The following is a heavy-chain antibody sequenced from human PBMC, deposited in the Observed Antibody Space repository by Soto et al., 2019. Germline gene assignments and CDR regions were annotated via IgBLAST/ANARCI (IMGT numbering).Heavy chain of an antibody. CDR2: IYPGDSDT. Sequence: PGESLKISCKGSGYSFTSNWIGWLRQMPGKGLEWMGIIYPGDSDTRYSPPFQGQVTISADKSISTAYLQWSRLKDSDSAMYYCARMDSSALGIDYWGQGTLVAVSS. D-gene: IGHD6-19*01. CDR3: ARMDSSALGIDY. V-gene: IGHV5-51*01. CDR1: GYSFTSNW. J-gene: IGHJ4*02.